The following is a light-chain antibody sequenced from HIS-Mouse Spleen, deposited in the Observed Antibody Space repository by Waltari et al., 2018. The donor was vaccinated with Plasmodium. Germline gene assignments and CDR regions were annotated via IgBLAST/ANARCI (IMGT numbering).Light chain of an antibody. CDR2: EDS. Sequence: SYELTQPPSVSVSPGQTARLPCSGDALPKKYAYWYQHKSGQAPVLVIYEDSKRPSGIPERFSGSSSGTMATLTISGAQVEDEADYYCYSTDSSGNHRVFGGGTKLTVL. CDR3: YSTDSSGNHRV. CDR1: ALPKKY. V-gene: IGLV3-10*01. J-gene: IGLJ3*02.